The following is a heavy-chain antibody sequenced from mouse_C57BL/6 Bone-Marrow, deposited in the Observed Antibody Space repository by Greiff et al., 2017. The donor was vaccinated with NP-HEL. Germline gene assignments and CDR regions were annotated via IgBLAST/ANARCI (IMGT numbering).Heavy chain of an antibody. CDR1: GFTFSSYA. D-gene: IGHD1-1*01. CDR3: AREGVVAMDY. V-gene: IGHV5-4*01. CDR2: ISDGGSYT. Sequence: EVKLVESGGGLVKPGGSLKLSCAASGFTFSSYAMSWVRQTPEKRLEWVATISDGGSYTYYPDNVKGRFTISRDNAKNNLYLQMSHLKSEDTDVYYCAREGVVAMDYWGEGTSDTASS. J-gene: IGHJ4*01.